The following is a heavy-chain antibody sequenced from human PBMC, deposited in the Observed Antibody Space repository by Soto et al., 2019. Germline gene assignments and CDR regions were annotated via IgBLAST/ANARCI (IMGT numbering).Heavy chain of an antibody. CDR1: GGSISSSSYY. CDR2: IYYSGST. CDR3: ARHGYYYGSGSYMKKMGGIDP. J-gene: IGHJ5*02. Sequence: SETLSLTCTVSGGSISSSSYYWGWIRQPPGKGLEWIGSIYYSGSTYYNPSLKSRVTISVDTSKNQFSLKLSSVTAADTAVYYCARHGYYYGSGSYMKKMGGIDPWGQGTLVTVSS. V-gene: IGHV4-39*01. D-gene: IGHD3-10*01.